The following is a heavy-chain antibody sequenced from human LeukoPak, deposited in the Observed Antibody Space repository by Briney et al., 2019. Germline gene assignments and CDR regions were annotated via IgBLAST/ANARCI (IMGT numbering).Heavy chain of an antibody. Sequence: PGGSLRLSCAASGFTFSSYGMHWVRQAPGKGLEWVANIKEDGSEKNYVDSVKGRFTISRDNAKNALYLQMNSLRAEDTAVYYCATDIGRVARGRWGQGTLVTVSS. D-gene: IGHD1-26*01. CDR3: ATDIGRVARGR. J-gene: IGHJ4*02. V-gene: IGHV3-7*05. CDR1: GFTFSSYG. CDR2: IKEDGSEK.